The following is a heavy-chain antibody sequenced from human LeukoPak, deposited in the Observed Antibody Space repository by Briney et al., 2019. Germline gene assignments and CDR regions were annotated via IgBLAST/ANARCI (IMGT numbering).Heavy chain of an antibody. CDR1: GFTFSIYA. J-gene: IGHJ4*02. CDR2: ISGSGGST. Sequence: GGSLRLSCAASGFTFSIYAMSWVRQAPGKGLEWVSAISGSGGSTYYADSVKGRFTISRDNSKNTLYLQMNSLRAEDTAVYYCAKASGSGSYYFDYWGQGTLVTVSS. V-gene: IGHV3-23*01. D-gene: IGHD1-26*01. CDR3: AKASGSGSYYFDY.